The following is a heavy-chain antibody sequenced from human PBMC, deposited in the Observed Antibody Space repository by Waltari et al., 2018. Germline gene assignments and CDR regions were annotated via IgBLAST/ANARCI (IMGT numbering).Heavy chain of an antibody. CDR3: ARDGSFDF. J-gene: IGHJ4*02. CDR1: GYTFSDYY. Sequence: QVQLVQSGAGVKKPGASVTVSWKAFGYTFSDYYMHWVRQAPGQGAEWMGWINPNSESTKYAQKLQGRVTLTRDTSINTVYMELSSLRSDDTALYYCARDGSFDFWGQGTLVTVSS. CDR2: INPNSEST. V-gene: IGHV1-2*02.